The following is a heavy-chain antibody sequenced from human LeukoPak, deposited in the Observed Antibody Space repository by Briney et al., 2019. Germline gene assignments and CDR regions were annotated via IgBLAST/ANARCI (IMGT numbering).Heavy chain of an antibody. CDR2: ISYDGSNK. CDR3: AKRRGYCSSTSCDKGASFDY. Sequence: GGSLRLSCAASGFTFSSYAMHWVRQAPGKGPEWVAVISYDGSNKYYADSVKGRFTISRDNSKNTLYLQMNSLRAEDTAVYYCAKRRGYCSSTSCDKGASFDYWGQGTLVTVSS. D-gene: IGHD2-2*02. CDR1: GFTFSSYA. J-gene: IGHJ4*02. V-gene: IGHV3-30*04.